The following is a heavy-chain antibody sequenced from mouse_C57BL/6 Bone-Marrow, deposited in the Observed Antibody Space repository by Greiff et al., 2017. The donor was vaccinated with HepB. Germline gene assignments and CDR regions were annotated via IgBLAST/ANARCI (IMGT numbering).Heavy chain of an antibody. CDR2: IRSKSNNYAT. J-gene: IGHJ4*01. CDR3: VRRAWGAMDY. CDR1: GFSFNTYA. D-gene: IGHD4-1*01. Sequence: EVKLVESGGGLVQPKGSLKLSCAASGFSFNTYAMNWVRQAPGKGLEWVARIRSKSNNYATYYADSVKDRFTISRDDSESMLYLQMNNLKTEDTAMYYCVRRAWGAMDYWGQGTSVTVSS. V-gene: IGHV10-1*01.